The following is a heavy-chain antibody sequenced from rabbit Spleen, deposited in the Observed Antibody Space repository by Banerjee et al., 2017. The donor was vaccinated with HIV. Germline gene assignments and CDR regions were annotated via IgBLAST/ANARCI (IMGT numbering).Heavy chain of an antibody. CDR2: IYTGSGSI. CDR3: ARDDASDDGNYDL. V-gene: IGHV1S45*01. J-gene: IGHJ4*01. Sequence: QEQLEESGGGLVQPEGSLALTCKASGLDFSSSYWIWWVRQAPGKGLEWIACIYTGSGSIYYASWAKGRFAISKTSSTTVTLQMTSLTAADTATYFCARDDASDDGNYDLWGPGTLVTVS. CDR1: GLDFSSSYW. D-gene: IGHD2-1*01.